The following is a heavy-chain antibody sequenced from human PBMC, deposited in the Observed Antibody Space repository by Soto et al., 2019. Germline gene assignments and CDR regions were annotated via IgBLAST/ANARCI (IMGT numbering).Heavy chain of an antibody. CDR3: ARDTLGAARIYNWFDP. Sequence: PSETLSLTCAVSGYSISSGYYWGWIRQPPGKGLEWIGSIYHSGSTYYNPSLKSRVTISVDTSKNQFSLKLSSVTAADTAVYYCARDTLGAARIYNWFDPWGQGTLVTV. D-gene: IGHD6-6*01. CDR1: GYSISSGYY. J-gene: IGHJ5*02. V-gene: IGHV4-38-2*02. CDR2: IYHSGST.